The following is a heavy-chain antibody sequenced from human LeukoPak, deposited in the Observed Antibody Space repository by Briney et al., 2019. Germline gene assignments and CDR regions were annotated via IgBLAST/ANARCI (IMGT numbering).Heavy chain of an antibody. CDR1: GYTFTGYY. CDR3: ARGLGSGSFYDAFDI. D-gene: IGHD3-10*01. V-gene: IGHV1-2*04. Sequence: ASVKVSCKASGYTFTGYYMHWVRQAPGQGLEWVGWINPNSGGTNYAQKFQGWVTMTRDTSISTAYMELSRLRSDDTAVYYCARGLGSGSFYDAFDIWGQGTMVTVSS. CDR2: INPNSGGT. J-gene: IGHJ3*02.